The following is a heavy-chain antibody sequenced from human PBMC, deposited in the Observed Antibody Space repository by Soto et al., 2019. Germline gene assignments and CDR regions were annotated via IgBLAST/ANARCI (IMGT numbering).Heavy chain of an antibody. CDR1: GGSISSGGYY. CDR3: ARVQSGGDDSSGYYYYYYMDV. V-gene: IGHV4-31*03. D-gene: IGHD3-22*01. Sequence: SETLSLTCTVSGGSISSGGYYWSWIRQHPGKGLEWIGYIYYSGSTYYNPSLKSRVTISVDTSKNQFSLKLGSVTAADTAVYYCARVQSGGDDSSGYYYYYYMDVWGKGTTVTVSS. CDR2: IYYSGST. J-gene: IGHJ6*03.